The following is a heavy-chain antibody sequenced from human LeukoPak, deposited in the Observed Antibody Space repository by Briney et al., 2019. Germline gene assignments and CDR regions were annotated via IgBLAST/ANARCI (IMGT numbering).Heavy chain of an antibody. CDR2: IYYSGST. V-gene: IGHV4-39*07. CDR1: GGSISSSSYY. J-gene: IGHJ3*02. Sequence: SETLSLTCTVSGGSISSSSYYWGWIRQPPGKGLEWIGSIYYSGSTYYNPSLKSRVTISVDTSKNQFSLKLSSVTAADTAVYYCARLSRICAFDIWGQGTMVTVSS. CDR3: ARLSRICAFDI.